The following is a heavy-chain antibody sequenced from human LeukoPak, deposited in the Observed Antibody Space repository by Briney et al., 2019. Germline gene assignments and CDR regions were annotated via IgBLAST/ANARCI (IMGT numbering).Heavy chain of an antibody. J-gene: IGHJ6*03. Sequence: ASVKVFCKASGYTFTSYGISWVRQAPGQGLEWMGWISAYNGNTNYAQKLQGRVTMTTDTSTSTAYMELRSLRFDDTAVYYCARVFTIFGVVITYYMDVWGKGTTVTVSS. CDR2: ISAYNGNT. CDR3: ARVFTIFGVVITYYMDV. CDR1: GYTFTSYG. V-gene: IGHV1-18*01. D-gene: IGHD3-3*01.